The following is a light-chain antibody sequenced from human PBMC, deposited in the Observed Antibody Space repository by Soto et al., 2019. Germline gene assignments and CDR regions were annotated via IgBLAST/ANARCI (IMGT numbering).Light chain of an antibody. CDR2: KAS. CDR1: QSISSW. CDR3: QQNEAYPLT. J-gene: IGKJ4*01. V-gene: IGKV1-5*03. Sequence: DIQLTQSPSTLSASVGDRVTITCRASQSISSWLAWYQLKPGKAPKLLVYKASSLESGVPSSFSGSGNATKFPLTNTTRQPDDFATYYCQQNEAYPLTFGGGTKVEI.